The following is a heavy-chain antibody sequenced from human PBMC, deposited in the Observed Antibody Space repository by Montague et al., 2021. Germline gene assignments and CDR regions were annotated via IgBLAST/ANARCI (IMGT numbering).Heavy chain of an antibody. CDR1: GGAISSSSCY. D-gene: IGHD2/OR15-2a*01. CDR3: ARTSKFSENEGNYCYDALDV. Sequence: SETLSLTCNVSGGAISSSSCYWGWIRQPPGKGLEWIGSIYYSGSTNYNPSLKSRVTISADTSQKQFSLKLSSVTAADTAVYYCARTSKFSENEGNYCYDALDVWGQGTTVTVSS. CDR2: IYYSGST. V-gene: IGHV4-39*01. J-gene: IGHJ6*02.